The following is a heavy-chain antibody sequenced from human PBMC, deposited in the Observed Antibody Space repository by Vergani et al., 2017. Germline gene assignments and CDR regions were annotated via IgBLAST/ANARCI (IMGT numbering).Heavy chain of an antibody. V-gene: IGHV1-46*03. CDR1: GYTFTSYY. D-gene: IGHD3-10*01. J-gene: IGHJ4*02. CDR2: INPSGGST. Sequence: QVQLVQSGAEVKKPGASVKVSCKASGYTFTSYYMHWVRQAPGQGLEWMGIINPSGGSTSYGQKFQGRVTMTRDTPTSTVYMELRSLRSEDTAVYYCAAVGDSHPVPSFDYWGQGTLVTVSS. CDR3: AAVGDSHPVPSFDY.